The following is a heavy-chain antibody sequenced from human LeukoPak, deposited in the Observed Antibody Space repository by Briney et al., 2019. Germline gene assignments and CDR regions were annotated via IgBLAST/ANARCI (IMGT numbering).Heavy chain of an antibody. CDR2: ISISSSYT. Sequence: GGSLRLSCAASGFTFSDYYMSWIRQAPGKGLEWVSYISISSSYTDYADSVKGRFTISRDNAKSSLNLQMNSLRAEDTAVYYCARDSGYSGYSDYWGQGTLVTVSS. CDR3: ARDSGYSGYSDY. CDR1: GFTFSDYY. J-gene: IGHJ4*02. D-gene: IGHD5-12*01. V-gene: IGHV3-11*05.